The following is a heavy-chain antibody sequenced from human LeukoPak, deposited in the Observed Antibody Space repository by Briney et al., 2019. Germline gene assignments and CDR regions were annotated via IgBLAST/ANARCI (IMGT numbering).Heavy chain of an antibody. J-gene: IGHJ6*03. V-gene: IGHV3-23*01. CDR3: AKYGQTTVINYFYYYYYYMDV. CDR1: GFTFSSHG. Sequence: SGGSLRLSCAASGFTFSSHGMNWVRQAPGKGLEWVSGIIPSGHTTYYADSVRGRFTISRDNSKNTLYLQMNSLRAEDTAVYYCAKYGQTTVINYFYYYYYYMDVWGKGTTVTISS. D-gene: IGHD4-17*01. CDR2: IIPSGHTT.